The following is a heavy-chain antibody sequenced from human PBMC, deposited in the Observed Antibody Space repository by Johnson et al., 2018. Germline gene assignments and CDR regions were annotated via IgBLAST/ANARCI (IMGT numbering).Heavy chain of an antibody. CDR3: TRGSVVTPPYFQH. CDR2: SRNKANSYTT. D-gene: IGHD4-23*01. J-gene: IGHJ1*01. CDR1: GFTVSSNY. Sequence: VQLVQSGGGLIQPGGSLRLSCAASGFTVSSNYMSWVRQAPGKGLEWVGRSRNKANSYTTEYAASVKGRFTISRDDSKNSLYLQMNTLKSEDTAVYFCTRGSVVTPPYFQHWGQGTLVTVSS. V-gene: IGHV3-72*01.